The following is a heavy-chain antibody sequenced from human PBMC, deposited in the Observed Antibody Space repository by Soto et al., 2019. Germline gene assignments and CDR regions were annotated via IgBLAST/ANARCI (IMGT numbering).Heavy chain of an antibody. CDR2: ISYDGSNK. D-gene: IGHD1-26*01. CDR1: GFTFSSYG. Sequence: QVQLVESGGGVVQPGRSLRLSCAASGFTFSSYGMHWVRQAPGKGLEWVAVISYDGSNKYYADSVKGRSTISRDNSKNTLYLQMNSLRAEDTAVYYCAKVRGSYYYYYYGMDVWGQGTTVTVSS. J-gene: IGHJ6*02. V-gene: IGHV3-30*18. CDR3: AKVRGSYYYYYYGMDV.